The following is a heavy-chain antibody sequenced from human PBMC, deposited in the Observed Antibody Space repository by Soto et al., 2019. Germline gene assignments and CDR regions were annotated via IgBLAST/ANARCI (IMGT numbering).Heavy chain of an antibody. CDR2: IFSSGST. CDR3: AREGSYSAYNFAHGIQLWSFDF. V-gene: IGHV4-4*07. Sequence: TSETLSLTCTVSGGSIKTFYWSWVRQPAGKGLEWIGRIFSSGSTGFNPSLESRVAMSVDTSKNHFSLNLSSVTAADMAVYYCAREGSYSAYNFAHGIQLWSFDFWGQGALVTVSS. CDR1: GGSIKTFY. J-gene: IGHJ4*02. D-gene: IGHD5-12*01.